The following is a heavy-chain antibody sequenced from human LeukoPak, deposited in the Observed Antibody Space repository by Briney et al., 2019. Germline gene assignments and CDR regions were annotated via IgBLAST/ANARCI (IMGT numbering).Heavy chain of an antibody. CDR1: GGSISSSSYY. CDR2: IYYSGST. Sequence: SETLSLTCTVSGGSISSSSYYWGWIRQPPGKGLEWIGSIYYSGSTYYNPSLKSRVTISVDTSKNQFSLKLSSVTAADTAVYYCARHGDTAMVSYFDYWGQGTLVTVSS. CDR3: ARHGDTAMVSYFDY. D-gene: IGHD5-18*01. V-gene: IGHV4-39*07. J-gene: IGHJ4*02.